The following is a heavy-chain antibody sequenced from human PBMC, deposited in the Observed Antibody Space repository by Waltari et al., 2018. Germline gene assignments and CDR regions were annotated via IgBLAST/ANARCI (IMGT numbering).Heavy chain of an antibody. D-gene: IGHD3-22*01. V-gene: IGHV1-69*02. J-gene: IGHJ6*02. CDR1: GGTFTSDS. CDR3: AGGDGGYYYHKMDV. Sequence: QVQLVQSGAEAKKPGSSVRVSCRASGGTFTSDSVNWVRQAPGKGYEWMGRFVPGNSETKYAVKCQGRITITADKSTGTVYMELGSLRSDDTAVYYCAGGDGGYYYHKMDVWGQGTTVTVSS. CDR2: FVPGNSET.